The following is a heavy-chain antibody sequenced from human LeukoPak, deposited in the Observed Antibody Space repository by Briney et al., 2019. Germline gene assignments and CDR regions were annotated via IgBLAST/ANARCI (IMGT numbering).Heavy chain of an antibody. V-gene: IGHV3-15*01. CDR2: VKTKTVGGTT. CDR1: GFTFSNAW. Sequence: PGGSLRLSCAASGFTFSNAWMNWVRQAPGKGLEWVGRVKTKTVGGTTDYAAPVKGRFTISRDDSKNTLDLQMDSLKTEDTAVYYCTTHPYWGQGTLVTVSS. J-gene: IGHJ4*02. CDR3: TTHPY.